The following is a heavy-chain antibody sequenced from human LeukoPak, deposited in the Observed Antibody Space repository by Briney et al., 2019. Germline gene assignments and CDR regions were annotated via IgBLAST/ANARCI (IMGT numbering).Heavy chain of an antibody. CDR2: IYYSGST. D-gene: IGHD3-10*01. J-gene: IGHJ6*03. Sequence: SETLPLTCTVSGGSISSSSYYWGWIRQPPGKGLEWIGSIYYSGSTYYNPSLKSRVTISVDTSKNQFSLKLSSVTAADTAVYYCRSPYGSDLRGVYYYYMDVWGKGTTVTVSS. CDR3: RSPYGSDLRGVYYYYMDV. CDR1: GGSISSSSYY. V-gene: IGHV4-39*01.